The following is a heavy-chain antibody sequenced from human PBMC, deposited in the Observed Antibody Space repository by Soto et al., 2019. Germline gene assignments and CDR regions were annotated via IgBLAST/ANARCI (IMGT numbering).Heavy chain of an antibody. J-gene: IGHJ4*02. Sequence: QVQLVESGGGVVQPGRSLRLSCAASGFTFSSYGMHWVRQAPGTGLEWVAVIWYDGSNKYYADSVKGRFTISRDNSKNTLYLQMNSLRAEDTAVYYCARDSSGWYSPAYYFDYWGKGTLVTVSS. V-gene: IGHV3-33*01. CDR2: IWYDGSNK. CDR3: ARDSSGWYSPAYYFDY. CDR1: GFTFSSYG. D-gene: IGHD6-19*01.